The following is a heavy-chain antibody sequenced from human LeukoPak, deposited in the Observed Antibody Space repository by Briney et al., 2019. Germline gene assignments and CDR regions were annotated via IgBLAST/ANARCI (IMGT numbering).Heavy chain of an antibody. J-gene: IGHJ4*02. CDR1: GFTFSDSA. CDR3: VPTYFSDSSTFYPDH. CDR2: VRKKADNYAT. Sequence: GGSLRLSCAAFGFTFSDSAMHWVRQASGKGLEWVGRVRKKADNYATAYAASVKGRFTISRDDSKNTAYLQMNSLKTEDTAVYYCVPTYFSDSSTFYPDHWGQGTLVTVSS. D-gene: IGHD3-22*01. V-gene: IGHV3-73*01.